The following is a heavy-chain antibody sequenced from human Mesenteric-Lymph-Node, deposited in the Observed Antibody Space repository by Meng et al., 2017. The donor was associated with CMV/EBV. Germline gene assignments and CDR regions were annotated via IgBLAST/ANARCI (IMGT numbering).Heavy chain of an antibody. V-gene: IGHV4-59*01. CDR1: GGSISSYY. J-gene: IGHJ4*02. CDR2: IYYSGST. Sequence: SETLPLTCTVSGGSISSYYWSWIRQPPGKGLEWIGYIYYSGSTNYNPSLKSRVTISVDTSKNQFSLKLSSVTAADTAVYYCARGGAAAATYWGQGTLVTVSS. CDR3: ARGGAAAATY. D-gene: IGHD6-13*01.